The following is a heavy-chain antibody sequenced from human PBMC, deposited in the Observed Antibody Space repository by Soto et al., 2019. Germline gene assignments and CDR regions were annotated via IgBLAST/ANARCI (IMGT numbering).Heavy chain of an antibody. CDR3: ARGAWGSIHYH. V-gene: IGHV3-23*01. CDR2: ISGSGDAT. Sequence: EVQLLESGGGLVQPGESLRLSCAASGFTFSSYGMSWVRQGPGKGLEWVSDISGSGDATNYADSVKGHFTISRDNSKNTLFLQMNSLGVEDTAIYYCARGAWGSIHYHWGQGTLVIVSS. J-gene: IGHJ5*02. CDR1: GFTFSSYG. D-gene: IGHD3-16*01.